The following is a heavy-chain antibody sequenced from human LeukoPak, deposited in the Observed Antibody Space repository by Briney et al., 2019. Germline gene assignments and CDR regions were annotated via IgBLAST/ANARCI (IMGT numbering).Heavy chain of an antibody. Sequence: HPGGSLRLSCAASGFTFSSYAMHWVRQAPGKGLEWVAVTSYDGSNKYYADSVKGRFTISRDNSKNTLYLQMNSLRAEDTAVHYCARDGLRYNWNDFDYWGQGTLVTVSS. CDR1: GFTFSSYA. CDR2: TSYDGSNK. D-gene: IGHD1-1*01. V-gene: IGHV3-30-3*01. J-gene: IGHJ4*02. CDR3: ARDGLRYNWNDFDY.